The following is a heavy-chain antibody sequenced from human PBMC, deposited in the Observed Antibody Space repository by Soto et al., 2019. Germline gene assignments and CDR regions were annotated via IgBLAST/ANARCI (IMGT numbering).Heavy chain of an antibody. CDR3: ARQDYSNYRGGMDV. CDR1: GYTFTDYW. V-gene: IGHV5-51*01. D-gene: IGHD4-4*01. J-gene: IGHJ6*02. CDR2: IYPADSDT. Sequence: LGESLKISFKTSGYTFTDYWITWVRQKPGKGLEWMGIIYPADSDTKYSPSFQGQVTISADESISTAYLQWSSLKASDTAIYYCARQDYSNYRGGMDVWGQGTTVT.